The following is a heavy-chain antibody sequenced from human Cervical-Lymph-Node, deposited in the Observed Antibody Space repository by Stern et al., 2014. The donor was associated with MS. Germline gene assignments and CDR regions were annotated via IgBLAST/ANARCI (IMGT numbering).Heavy chain of an antibody. D-gene: IGHD6-19*01. J-gene: IGHJ3*02. CDR2: IYPADSDT. CDR1: GYSFGSYW. CDR3: ARRPLRSSGWYSFDI. V-gene: IGHV5-51*03. Sequence: EVQLEESGAEVKKPGESLKISCKDSGYSFGSYWIAWVRQKPGKGLEWMGLIYPADSDTRYSPAFQGQVPIPPRKSLQTPYLQWISLKASDTAMYYCARRPLRSSGWYSFDIWGQGTMITVPS.